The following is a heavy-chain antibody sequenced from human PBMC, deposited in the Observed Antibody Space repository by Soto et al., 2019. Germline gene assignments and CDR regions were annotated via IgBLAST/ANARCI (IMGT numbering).Heavy chain of an antibody. CDR1: GFTFSSYA. J-gene: IGHJ5*02. CDR2: ISGSGGST. Sequence: EVQLLESGGGLVQPGGSLRLSCAASGFTFSSYAMSWVRQAPGKGLEWVSAISGSGGSTYYADSVKGRFTISRDNSENTLYLQMNSLRAEDTVVYYCAKDYEDIVVVPAVRNWFDPWGQGTLVTVSS. V-gene: IGHV3-23*01. D-gene: IGHD2-2*01. CDR3: AKDYEDIVVVPAVRNWFDP.